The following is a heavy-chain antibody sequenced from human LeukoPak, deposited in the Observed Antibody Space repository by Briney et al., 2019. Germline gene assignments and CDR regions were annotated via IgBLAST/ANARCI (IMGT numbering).Heavy chain of an antibody. CDR2: ISGSGGST. V-gene: IGHV3-23*01. J-gene: IGHJ6*02. CDR1: GFTFSSYA. Sequence: GGSLRLSCAASGFTFSSYAMSWVRQAPGKGLEWVSAISGSGGSTYYADSVKGRLPISRDNSKNTLYLQMNSLRAEDTAVYYCAKVAVTGTRYYYDGMDVWGQGTTVTVSS. CDR3: AKVAVTGTRYYYDGMDV. D-gene: IGHD6-19*01.